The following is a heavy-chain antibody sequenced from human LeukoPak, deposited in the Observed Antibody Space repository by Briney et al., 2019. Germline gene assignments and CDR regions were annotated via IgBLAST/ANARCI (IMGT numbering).Heavy chain of an antibody. CDR2: VHYNGRT. CDR3: ARLFPLVPVSNDHYHPPDV. V-gene: IGHV4-59*08. D-gene: IGHD1-1*01. Sequence: PSETLSLTCTVSGDSITTSYWGWIRQPPGKGLEWIGYVHYNGRTNYNPSLQSRVAISLDTYKSQFSLRVTSVTAADTAIYYCARLFPLVPVSNDHYHPPDVWGQGTTVTVS. CDR1: GDSITTSY. J-gene: IGHJ6*02.